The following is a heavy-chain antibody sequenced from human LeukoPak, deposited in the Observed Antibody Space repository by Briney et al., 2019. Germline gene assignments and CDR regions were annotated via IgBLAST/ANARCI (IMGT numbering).Heavy chain of an antibody. Sequence: GGSLRLSCAASGFTFSSYSMNWVRQAPGKGLEWVANIKQDGSEKYYVDSVKGRFTISRDNAKNSLYLQMNSLRAEDTAVYYCARVGRLQNWFDPWGQGTLVTVSS. CDR1: GFTFSSYS. D-gene: IGHD4-11*01. CDR3: ARVGRLQNWFDP. J-gene: IGHJ5*02. V-gene: IGHV3-7*01. CDR2: IKQDGSEK.